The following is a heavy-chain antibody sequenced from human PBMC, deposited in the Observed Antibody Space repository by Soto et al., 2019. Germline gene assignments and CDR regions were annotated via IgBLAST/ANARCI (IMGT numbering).Heavy chain of an antibody. D-gene: IGHD3-9*01. CDR2: ISSSGSTI. CDR1: GFTFSDYY. Sequence: QVQLVESGGGLVKPGGSLRLSCAASGFTFSDYYMSWIRQAPGKGLEWVSYISSSGSTIYYADSVKGRFTISRDNAKNSLYLQMNSLIAEDTAVYYCARGRANYDILTGFSNFNYYYYYMDVWGKGTTVTVSS. J-gene: IGHJ6*03. V-gene: IGHV3-11*01. CDR3: ARGRANYDILTGFSNFNYYYYYMDV.